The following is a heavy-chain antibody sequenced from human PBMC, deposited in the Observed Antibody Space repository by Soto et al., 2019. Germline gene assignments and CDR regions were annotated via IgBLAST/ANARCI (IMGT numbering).Heavy chain of an antibody. V-gene: IGHV4-34*01. CDR2: INHSGST. CDR3: ARKNNYYYMDV. Sequence: PSETLSLTCAVYGGSFSGYYWSWIRQPPGKGLEWIGEINHSGSTNYNPSLKSRVTISVDTSKNQFSLKLSSVTAADTAVYYCARKNNYYYMDVWGKGTTVTVSS. CDR1: GGSFSGYY. J-gene: IGHJ6*03.